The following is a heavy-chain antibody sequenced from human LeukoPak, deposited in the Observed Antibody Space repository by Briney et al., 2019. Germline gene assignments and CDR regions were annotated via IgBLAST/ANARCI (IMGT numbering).Heavy chain of an antibody. D-gene: IGHD6-13*01. V-gene: IGHV3-7*03. Sequence: PGGSLRLSCAASGFTFSSYWMNWARQAPGKGLEWVASINHNGNVNYYVDSVKGRFTISRDNAKNSLYLQMSNLRAEDTAVYYCASRSSSWLNDAFDIWGQGTMVTVSS. CDR2: INHNGNVN. CDR3: ASRSSSWLNDAFDI. CDR1: GFTFSSYW. J-gene: IGHJ3*02.